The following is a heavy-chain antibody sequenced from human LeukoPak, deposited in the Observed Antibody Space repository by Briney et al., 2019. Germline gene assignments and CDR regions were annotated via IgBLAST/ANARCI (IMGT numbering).Heavy chain of an antibody. D-gene: IGHD3-22*01. V-gene: IGHV3-48*03. CDR3: ARRRDRSGMGAFDI. Sequence: GGSLRLSCAASGFSFSSYEMNWVRQAPGKGLEWLSYISSSGSTIYYGDSVKGRFTISRDNAKNSLYLQMNSLRAEDTAVYYRARRRDRSGMGAFDIWGQGTVVTVSS. CDR1: GFSFSSYE. CDR2: ISSSGSTI. J-gene: IGHJ3*02.